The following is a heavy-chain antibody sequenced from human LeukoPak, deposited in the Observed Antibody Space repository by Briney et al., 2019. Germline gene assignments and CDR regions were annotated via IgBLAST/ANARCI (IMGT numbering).Heavy chain of an antibody. CDR2: IRYDGSNK. D-gene: IGHD3-16*02. CDR1: GFTFSSYG. J-gene: IGHJ6*03. V-gene: IGHV3-30*02. CDR3: AKNTISGGHYQYYMDV. Sequence: GGSLRLSCAASGFTFSSYGMHWVRQAPGKGLEWVAFIRYDGSNKYYADSVKGRFTISRDNSKNTLYLQMNSLRAEDTAVYYCAKNTISGGHYQYYMDVWGKGTTVTVSS.